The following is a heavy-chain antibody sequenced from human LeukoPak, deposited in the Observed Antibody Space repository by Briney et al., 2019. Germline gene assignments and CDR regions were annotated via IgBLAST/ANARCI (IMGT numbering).Heavy chain of an antibody. V-gene: IGHV4-59*01. J-gene: IGHJ1*01. CDR1: GGSISSYY. Sequence: SETLSLTCTVSGGSISSYYRSWIRQPPGKGLEWIGYIYYSGSTNYNPSLKSRVTISVDTSKNQFSLKLSSVTAADTAVYYCARGYGDYGQEYFQHWGQGTLVTVSS. D-gene: IGHD4-17*01. CDR3: ARGYGDYGQEYFQH. CDR2: IYYSGST.